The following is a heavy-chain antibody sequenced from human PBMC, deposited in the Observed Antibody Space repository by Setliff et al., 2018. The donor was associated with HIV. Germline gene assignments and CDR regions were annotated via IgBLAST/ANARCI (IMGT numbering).Heavy chain of an antibody. CDR2: IFYTGNT. CDR3: ARLGDRGYDLRGYLDY. V-gene: IGHV4-39*01. Sequence: PSETLSLTCSVSGGSISSSTYYWGWIRQPPGKGLEWIGDIFYTGNTYYNPSLKSRVAISVDTSKNQFSLKLTSVTAADTALYFCARLGDRGYDLRGYLDYWGQGKLVTVSS. J-gene: IGHJ4*02. CDR1: GGSISSSTYY. D-gene: IGHD5-12*01.